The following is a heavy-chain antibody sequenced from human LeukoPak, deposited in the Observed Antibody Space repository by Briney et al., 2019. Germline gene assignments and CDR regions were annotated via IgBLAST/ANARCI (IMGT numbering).Heavy chain of an antibody. Sequence: LGTLSLTCTVSGGSISSYYWSWIRQPAGKGLEWIGRIYTSGSTNYNPSLKSRVTMSVDTSKNQFSLKLSSVTAADTAVYYCARDCSSTSCYSPYNGMDVWGQGTTVTVSS. CDR1: GGSISSYY. CDR2: IYTSGST. CDR3: ARDCSSTSCYSPYNGMDV. J-gene: IGHJ6*02. V-gene: IGHV4-4*07. D-gene: IGHD2-2*01.